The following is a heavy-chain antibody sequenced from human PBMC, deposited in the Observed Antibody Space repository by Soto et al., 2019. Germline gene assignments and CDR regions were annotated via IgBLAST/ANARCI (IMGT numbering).Heavy chain of an antibody. CDR2: LYYSGNT. CDR3: AREGTLGYFDN. V-gene: IGHV4-61*01. CDR1: GGSVSRGSFY. D-gene: IGHD2-15*01. Sequence: QLQESGPGLLKPSETLSLTCTVSGGSVSRGSFYWSWIRQYPGKGLEWIGYLYYSGNTNYNPSLKSRVTISVDTSENQCSLKMSSVTAADTAVYYCAREGTLGYFDNWGQGTLVTVSS. J-gene: IGHJ4*02.